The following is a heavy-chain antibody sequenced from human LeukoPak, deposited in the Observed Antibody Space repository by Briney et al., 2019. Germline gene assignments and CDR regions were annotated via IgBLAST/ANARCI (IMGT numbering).Heavy chain of an antibody. CDR2: VKSKTDGGAT. CDR1: RFTFSNAW. V-gene: IGHV3-15*01. J-gene: IGHJ4*02. CDR3: TTDEGGFPGYFDY. D-gene: IGHD3-16*01. Sequence: PGGSLRLSCAASRFTFSNAWMSWVRQAPGKGLEWVGRVKSKTDGGATDYAAPVKGRFTLSRDDSKNTLYLQMNSLKTDDTAVYYRTTDEGGFPGYFDYWGQGTLVTVSS.